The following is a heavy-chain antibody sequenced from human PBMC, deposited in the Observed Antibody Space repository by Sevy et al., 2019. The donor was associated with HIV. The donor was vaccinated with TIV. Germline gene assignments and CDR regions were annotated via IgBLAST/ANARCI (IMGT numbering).Heavy chain of an antibody. V-gene: IGHV3-53*01. CDR3: GRDLINGGRGVGDNDGFDL. Sequence: GGSLRLSCAASGFTVSSNYLSWVRQAPGKGLEWVSIIYKSGSVSYADSVQGRCTISRDNSKNTVYLQIDSLRAEDTAVYYWGRDLINGGRGVGDNDGFDLWGQGTMVTVSS. CDR1: GFTVSSNY. D-gene: IGHD3-16*01. J-gene: IGHJ3*01. CDR2: IYKSGSV.